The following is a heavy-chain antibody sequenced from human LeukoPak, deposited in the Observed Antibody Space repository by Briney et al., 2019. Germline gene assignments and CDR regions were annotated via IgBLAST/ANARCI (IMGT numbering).Heavy chain of an antibody. V-gene: IGHV4-34*01. CDR1: GGSFSGYY. CDR2: INHSGST. CDR3: ARGRRWFDP. J-gene: IGHJ5*02. D-gene: IGHD1-14*01. Sequence: SETLSLTCAVYGGSFSGYYWSWIRQPPGKGLEWIGEINHSGSTNYNPSLKSRVTISVDTSKNQFSLKLSSVTAADTAVYYCARGRRWFDPWGQGTLVTVSS.